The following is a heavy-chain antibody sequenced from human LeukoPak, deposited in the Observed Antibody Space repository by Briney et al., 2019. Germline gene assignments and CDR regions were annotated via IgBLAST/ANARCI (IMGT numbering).Heavy chain of an antibody. V-gene: IGHV3-7*01. J-gene: IGHJ4*02. CDR3: ATSADSPGNS. D-gene: IGHD4-23*01. CDR2: LKQDGSVK. CDR1: GFTFSTFW. Sequence: GGSLRLSCVASGFTFSTFWMSWVRQPPGKGLEWVANLKQDGSVKHYVDSVKGRFTISRDNARNSLYLQMTNLRAEDTAVYYCATSADSPGNSWGQGTLITVSS.